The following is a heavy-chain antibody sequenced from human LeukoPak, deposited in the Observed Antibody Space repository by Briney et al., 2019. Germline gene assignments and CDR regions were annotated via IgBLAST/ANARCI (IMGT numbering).Heavy chain of an antibody. J-gene: IGHJ3*02. Sequence: GGSLRLSCSMSGFTLSHYAMSWVRQAPGKGLEWVSTIGGGGGSTDYTDSVKGRFTISRDNSKNSLYLQMNSLRTEDTAFYYCAKAYYDYVWGSYRYFCAFDIWGQGTMVTVSS. V-gene: IGHV3-23*01. CDR1: GFTLSHYA. CDR3: AKAYYDYVWGSYRYFCAFDI. CDR2: IGGGGGST. D-gene: IGHD3-16*02.